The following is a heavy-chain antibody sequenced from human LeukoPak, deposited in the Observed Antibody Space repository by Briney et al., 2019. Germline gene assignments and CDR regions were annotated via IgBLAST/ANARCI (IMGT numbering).Heavy chain of an antibody. CDR3: ARDGGKVQD. Sequence: SETLSLTCTVSGGSISSYYWSWVRQPPGKGLEWIGYTYYSGSTNYNPSLKSRVTISVDTSKNQFSLKLSSVTAADTAVYYCARDGGKVQDWGQGTLVTVSS. D-gene: IGHD1-1*01. V-gene: IGHV4-59*01. CDR2: TYYSGST. J-gene: IGHJ4*02. CDR1: GGSISSYY.